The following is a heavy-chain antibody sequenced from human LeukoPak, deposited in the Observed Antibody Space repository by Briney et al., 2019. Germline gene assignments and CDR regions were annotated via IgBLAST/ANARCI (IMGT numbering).Heavy chain of an antibody. J-gene: IGHJ6*02. CDR3: AKGPIAAAGSFYYYYYYGMDV. Sequence: PGGSLRLSCAASGFTFDDYATHWVRQAPGKGLEWVSLISGDGGSTYYADSVKGRFTISRDNSKNSLYLQMNSLRTEDTALYYCAKGPIAAAGSFYYYYYYGMDVWGQGTTVTVSS. D-gene: IGHD6-13*01. V-gene: IGHV3-43*02. CDR1: GFTFDDYA. CDR2: ISGDGGST.